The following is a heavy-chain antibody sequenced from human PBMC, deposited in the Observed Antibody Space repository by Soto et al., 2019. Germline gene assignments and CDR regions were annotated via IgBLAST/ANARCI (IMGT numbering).Heavy chain of an antibody. Sequence: QVQLVESGGGVVQPGRSLRLSCAASGFTFSSYGMHWVRQAPGKGLEWVAVISYDGSNKYYADSVKGRFTISRDNSKNTLYLQMNSLRAEDTAVYYCAKDVAAAEDWYFDLWGRGTLVTVSS. CDR2: ISYDGSNK. V-gene: IGHV3-30*18. D-gene: IGHD6-13*01. J-gene: IGHJ2*01. CDR1: GFTFSSYG. CDR3: AKDVAAAEDWYFDL.